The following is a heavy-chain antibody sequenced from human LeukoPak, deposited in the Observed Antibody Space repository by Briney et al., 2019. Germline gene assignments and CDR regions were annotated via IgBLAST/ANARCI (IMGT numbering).Heavy chain of an antibody. CDR3: ARRGYSGYDHYFDY. V-gene: IGHV4-31*03. J-gene: IGHJ4*02. Sequence: PSETLSLTCTVSGGSISGDGNYWSWIRQHPGKGLEWIGYIYYSGSTWYNPSLQSRVSISVDTSKNQFSLKLCSVTAADTAVYYCARRGYSGYDHYFDYWGQGTLVSVAS. CDR2: IYYSGST. D-gene: IGHD5-12*01. CDR1: GGSISGDGNY.